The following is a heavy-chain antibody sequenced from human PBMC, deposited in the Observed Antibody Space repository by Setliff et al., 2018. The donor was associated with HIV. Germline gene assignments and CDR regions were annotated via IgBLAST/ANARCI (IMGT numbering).Heavy chain of an antibody. CDR3: ARQWRDQYNSGVSTEYFQH. CDR2: INHSGST. CDR1: GESFSGYY. D-gene: IGHD3-22*01. Sequence: SETLSLTCAVYGESFSGYYWNWIRQPPGKGLEWIGEINHSGSTYYNPSLMSRVTISVDTSKNQFSLKLRSVTAADTAVYYCARQWRDQYNSGVSTEYFQHWGLGTLVTVSS. J-gene: IGHJ1*01. V-gene: IGHV4-34*01.